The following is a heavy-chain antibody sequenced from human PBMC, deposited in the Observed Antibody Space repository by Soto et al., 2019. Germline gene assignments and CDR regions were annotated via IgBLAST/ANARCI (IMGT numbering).Heavy chain of an antibody. D-gene: IGHD6-13*01. V-gene: IGHV3-74*01. CDR2: INSDGSST. CDR1: GFTFSSYW. J-gene: IGHJ5*02. CDR3: ARESRQQLVPPWFDP. Sequence: PGGSLRPSCAASGFTFSSYWMHWVRQAPGKGLVWVSRINSDGSSTSYADSVKGRFTISRDNAKNTLYLQMNSLRAEDTAVYYCARESRQQLVPPWFDPWGQGTLVTVSS.